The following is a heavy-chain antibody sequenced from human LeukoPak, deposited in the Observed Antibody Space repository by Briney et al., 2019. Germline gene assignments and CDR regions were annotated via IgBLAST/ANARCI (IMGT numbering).Heavy chain of an antibody. CDR3: AKRSRSMVRGVIWSLDY. D-gene: IGHD3-10*01. V-gene: IGHV3-74*01. CDR2: INSDGSST. J-gene: IGHJ4*02. CDR1: GFTFSSYW. Sequence: GGSLRLSCAASGFTFSSYWMHWVRQAPGKGLVWVSRINSDGSSTSYADSVKGRFTISRDNAKNTLYLQMNSLRAEDTAVYYCAKRSRSMVRGVIWSLDYWGQGTLVTVSS.